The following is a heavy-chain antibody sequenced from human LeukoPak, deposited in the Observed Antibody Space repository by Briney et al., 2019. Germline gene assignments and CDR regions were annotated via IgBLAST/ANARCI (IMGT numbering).Heavy chain of an antibody. Sequence: GGSLRLSCAASGFTFSSYSMNWVRQAPGKGPEWVSSISSSSSYIYYADSVKGRFTISRDNAKNSLYLQMNSLRAEDTAVYYCARDMSIAAAGTHRGDYWGQGTLVTVSS. CDR3: ARDMSIAAAGTHRGDY. CDR1: GFTFSSYS. J-gene: IGHJ4*02. V-gene: IGHV3-21*01. D-gene: IGHD6-13*01. CDR2: ISSSSSYI.